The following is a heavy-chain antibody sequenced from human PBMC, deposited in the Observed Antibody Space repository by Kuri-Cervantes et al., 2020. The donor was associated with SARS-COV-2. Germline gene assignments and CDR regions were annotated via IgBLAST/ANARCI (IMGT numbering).Heavy chain of an antibody. CDR3: VRDGDHWNFDY. J-gene: IGHJ4*02. CDR2: LVGRGEIP. Sequence: GGSLRLSCAASGFFFSEYAMAWVRQAPGKGLEWVSSLVGRGEIPKYAGSVKGRFTLSRDNAKNMLFLQMNSLRAEDTAVYYCVRDGDHWNFDYWGQGTLVTVSS. CDR1: GFFFSEYA. V-gene: IGHV3-23*01. D-gene: IGHD1-1*01.